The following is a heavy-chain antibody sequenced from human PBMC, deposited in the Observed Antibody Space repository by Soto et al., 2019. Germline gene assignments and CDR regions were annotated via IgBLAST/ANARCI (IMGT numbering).Heavy chain of an antibody. Sequence: GGSLRLSCAASVFTFSNYDMHWVRQGTGEGLEWVSSIKNAGDTYYPGSVKGRFTISRENAKNPLYLQMNSLKAGDTAMYYCTRYSYGNPVDPFDVWAQGTLVTVSS. CDR2: IKNAGDT. J-gene: IGHJ3*01. V-gene: IGHV3-13*01. CDR3: TRYSYGNPVDPFDV. CDR1: VFTFSNYD. D-gene: IGHD4-4*01.